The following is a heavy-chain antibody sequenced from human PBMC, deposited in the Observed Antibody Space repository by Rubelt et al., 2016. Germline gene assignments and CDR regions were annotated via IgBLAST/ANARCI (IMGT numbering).Heavy chain of an antibody. D-gene: IGHD4-17*01. CDR3: ARHAFIVTTGSFWDY. CDR2: IDYSGST. CDR1: GDSISSNSFY. Sequence: QLQLQESGPGLVQPSETLSLTCTISGDSISSNSFYWGWIRQPPGKGLEWIGSIDYSGSTYSNPSLRSRVTMSVDKSKNQFSLKLSSVTAADTAVYYCARHAFIVTTGSFWDYWGQGTLITVSS. J-gene: IGHJ4*02. V-gene: IGHV4-39*01.